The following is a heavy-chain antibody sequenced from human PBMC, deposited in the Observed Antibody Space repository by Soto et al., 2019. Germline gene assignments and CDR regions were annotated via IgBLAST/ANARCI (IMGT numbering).Heavy chain of an antibody. V-gene: IGHV1-18*01. CDR2: ISAYNGNT. J-gene: IGHJ6*02. D-gene: IGHD2-2*03. CDR1: GYTFTSYG. Sequence: ASVKVSCKASGYTFTSYGISWVRQAPGQGLEWMGWISAYNGNTNYAQKLQGRVTMTTDTSTSTAYMELRSLRSDDTAVYYCARSQNRGYFSSTSCYVGVLVPNYYYGMDVWGQGTTVTVSS. CDR3: ARSQNRGYFSSTSCYVGVLVPNYYYGMDV.